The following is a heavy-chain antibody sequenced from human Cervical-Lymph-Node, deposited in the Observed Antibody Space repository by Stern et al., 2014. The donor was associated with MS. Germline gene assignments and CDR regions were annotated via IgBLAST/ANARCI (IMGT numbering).Heavy chain of an antibody. Sequence: VQLVESGGGVVQPGRSLRLSCAASGLTFSSHGMHWVRQAPGKGLEWVAVIWYDGSNEKYVDSVKGRFTISRDNSKDTLYLQMNSLRAEDTAVYYCVAYSSGDNINYWGQGTLVTVSS. CDR2: IWYDGSNE. CDR3: VAYSSGDNINY. V-gene: IGHV3-33*01. J-gene: IGHJ4*02. CDR1: GLTFSSHG. D-gene: IGHD6-19*01.